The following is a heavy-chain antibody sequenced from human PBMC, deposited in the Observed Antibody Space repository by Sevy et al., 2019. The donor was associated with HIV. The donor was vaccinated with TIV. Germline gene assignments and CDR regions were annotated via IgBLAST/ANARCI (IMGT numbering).Heavy chain of an antibody. D-gene: IGHD1-26*01. V-gene: IGHV3-7*01. CDR2: IEQDGSDK. CDR1: GFTLSNYW. J-gene: IGHJ4*02. CDR3: ARDLFSGSYYENY. Sequence: GGSLRLSCAASGFTLSNYWMSWVRQAPGKGLEWVANIEQDGSDKYYVDSVKGRSTISRDNAKNSLYLQMNSLRAEDTAVYYCARDLFSGSYYENYWGQGTLVTVSS.